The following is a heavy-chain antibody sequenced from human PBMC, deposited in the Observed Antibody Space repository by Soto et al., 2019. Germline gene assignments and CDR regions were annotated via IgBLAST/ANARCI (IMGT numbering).Heavy chain of an antibody. CDR1: GLTLSRYG. Sequence: QVQLVESGGGVVQPGRSLRLSCAASGLTLSRYGMHWVRQAPGKGLEWVAVISYDGSSKYYADFVKGRFTISRDNSKNTLYLQMSSLRAEDTAVYYCASLRSAKWGSWCDPWGQGTLVTVSS. J-gene: IGHJ5*02. CDR3: ASLRSAKWGSWCDP. V-gene: IGHV3-30*03. CDR2: ISYDGSSK. D-gene: IGHD3-16*01.